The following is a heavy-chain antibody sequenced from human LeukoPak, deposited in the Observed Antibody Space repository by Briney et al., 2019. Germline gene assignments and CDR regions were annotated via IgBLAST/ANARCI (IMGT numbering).Heavy chain of an antibody. CDR2: ISGSGGST. D-gene: IGHD6-13*01. V-gene: IGHV3-23*01. Sequence: GGSLRLSCAASGFTFSSFAMSWVRQAPGKGLEWVSAISGSGGSTYYADSVKGRFTISRDNSKNTLFLQMNSLRAEDTAVYYCAHISSSWPDYWGQGTLVTVSS. CDR3: AHISSSWPDY. CDR1: GFTFSSFA. J-gene: IGHJ4*02.